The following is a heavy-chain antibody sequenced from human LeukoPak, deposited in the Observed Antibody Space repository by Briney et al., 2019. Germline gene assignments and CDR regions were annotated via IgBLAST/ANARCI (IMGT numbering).Heavy chain of an antibody. V-gene: IGHV3-23*01. D-gene: IGHD6-19*01. Sequence: GGSLRLSCAASGFTFPSYAMSWVRQAPGKGLEWVSAISGSGASTYYADSVKGRFTISRDNSKNTLYLQMNSLRAEDTALCYCAKTASSGWLDYFDYWGQGTLVTVSS. CDR3: AKTASSGWLDYFDY. CDR1: GFTFPSYA. J-gene: IGHJ4*02. CDR2: ISGSGAST.